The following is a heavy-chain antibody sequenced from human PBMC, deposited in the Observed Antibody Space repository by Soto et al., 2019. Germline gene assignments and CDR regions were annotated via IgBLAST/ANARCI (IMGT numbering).Heavy chain of an antibody. CDR3: ARKSDPAIAAAGPDHAFDI. CDR2: IYYSGST. Sequence: PSETLSLTCTVSGGSISSYYWSRIRQPPGKGLEWIGYIYYSGSTNYNPSLKSRVTISVDTSKNQFSLKLSSVTAADTAVYYCARKSDPAIAAAGPDHAFDIWGQGTMVTVSS. V-gene: IGHV4-59*01. CDR1: GGSISSYY. J-gene: IGHJ3*02. D-gene: IGHD6-13*01.